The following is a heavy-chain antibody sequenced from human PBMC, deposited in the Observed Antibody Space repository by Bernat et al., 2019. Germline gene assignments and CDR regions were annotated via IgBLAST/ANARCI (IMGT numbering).Heavy chain of an antibody. CDR2: ISDSGSVI. CDR1: GFTFSSYE. J-gene: IGHJ5*02. CDR3: ARGFGYCSGGGCYRGGAGS. V-gene: IGHV3-48*03. Sequence: EVQLVESGGGLVQPGGSLRLSCAASGFTFSSYEMNWVRQAPGKGLEWVSYISDSGSVIYYADAVKGRFTISRDNAKNSLHLQMNSLRAEDTAVYYSARGFGYCSGGGCYRGGAGSWGQGTLVTVSS. D-gene: IGHD2-15*01.